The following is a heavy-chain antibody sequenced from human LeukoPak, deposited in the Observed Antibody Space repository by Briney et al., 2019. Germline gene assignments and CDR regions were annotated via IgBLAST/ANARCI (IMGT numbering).Heavy chain of an antibody. D-gene: IGHD3-16*01. V-gene: IGHV3-23*01. CDR2: MKGTGET. CDR3: ARASWVSSADAVR. CDR1: GLSFSSFA. Sequence: PGGSLRLSCAASGLSFSSFAMSWVRQAPARGLEWLSSMKGTGETFYADSVRGRFTLSRDSSSNTVYLHLSKLRVEDTAVYYCARASWVSSADAVRWGQGTVVTVSS. J-gene: IGHJ4*02.